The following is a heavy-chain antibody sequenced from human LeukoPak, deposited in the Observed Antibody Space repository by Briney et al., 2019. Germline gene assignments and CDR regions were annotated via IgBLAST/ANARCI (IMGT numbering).Heavy chain of an antibody. CDR1: VSIFTSYW. V-gene: IGHV5-51*01. Sequence: GESLKISCKGSVSIFTSYWITWVRQMPGKGLEWMGIIYPGDSDTKYSPSFQGQVTISADKSISTAYLQWSSLKASDTAMYYCARRSYSGKDFDYWGQGTLVTVSS. CDR2: IYPGDSDT. J-gene: IGHJ4*02. CDR3: ARRSYSGKDFDY. D-gene: IGHD4-23*01.